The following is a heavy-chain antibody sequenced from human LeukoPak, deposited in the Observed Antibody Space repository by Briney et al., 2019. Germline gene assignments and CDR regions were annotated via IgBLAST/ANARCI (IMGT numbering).Heavy chain of an antibody. CDR3: AKETQVLSGFDP. J-gene: IGHJ5*02. D-gene: IGHD4/OR15-4a*01. CDR2: ISGGGGRT. V-gene: IGHV3-23*01. Sequence: PGGSLRLSCAASGFTFSSYAMSWVRQAPGKGLEWVSAISGGGGRTNYADSVKGRSTISRDNSKNTLYLQMNSLRAEDTAVYYCAKETQVLSGFDPWDQGTLVTVSS. CDR1: GFTFSSYA.